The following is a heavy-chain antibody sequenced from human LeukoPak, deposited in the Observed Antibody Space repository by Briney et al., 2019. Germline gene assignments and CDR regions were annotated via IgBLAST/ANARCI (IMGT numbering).Heavy chain of an antibody. CDR2: INSGGIST. V-gene: IGHV3-74*01. J-gene: IGHJ2*01. CDR3: ARGDTSTWYWYFDL. D-gene: IGHD6-13*01. CDR1: GFTFSNYW. Sequence: PGGSLRLSCAASGFTFSNYWMHWVRQAPGKGLVWVSRINSGGISTTYADSLKGRFTISRDNAKNTLYPQMNSLRAEDTAVYYCARGDTSTWYWYFDLWGRGTLVTVSS.